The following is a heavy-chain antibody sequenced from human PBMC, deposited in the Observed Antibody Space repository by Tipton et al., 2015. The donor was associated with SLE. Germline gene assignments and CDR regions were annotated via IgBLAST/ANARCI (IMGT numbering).Heavy chain of an antibody. V-gene: IGHV4-59*12. CDR3: AIRGVPDAFDI. D-gene: IGHD3-10*01. CDR1: GGSISSYY. J-gene: IGHJ3*02. CDR2: IYHSGST. Sequence: LRLSCTVSGGSISSYYWSWIRQPPGKGLEWIGYIYHSGSTYYNPSLKSRVTTSVDRSKNQFSLKLSSVTAADTAVYYCAIRGVPDAFDIWGQGTMVTVSS.